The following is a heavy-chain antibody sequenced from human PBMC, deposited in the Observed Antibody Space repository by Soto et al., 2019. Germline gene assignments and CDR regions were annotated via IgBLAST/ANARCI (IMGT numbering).Heavy chain of an antibody. D-gene: IGHD1-26*01. Sequence: PSETLSLTCTVSGGSMSSSNWWNWARQSPGKGLEWIGEAHHSGRTNYNPSLKSRVTISVDKSKNHFSLKLSSVTAADTAVYYCARSEATGLDYWGQGTLVTVSS. CDR1: GGSMSSSNW. CDR2: AHHSGRT. J-gene: IGHJ4*02. V-gene: IGHV4-4*02. CDR3: ARSEATGLDY.